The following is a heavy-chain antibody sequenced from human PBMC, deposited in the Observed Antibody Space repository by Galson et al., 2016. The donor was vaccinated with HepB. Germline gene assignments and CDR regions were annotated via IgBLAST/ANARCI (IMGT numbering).Heavy chain of an antibody. D-gene: IGHD2-2*01. CDR3: ARDSWDIVVVSPAMFTFDI. Sequence: SLRLSCAASGFTFSSYSMNWVRQAPGKGLEWVSYISSGAIYYSDSVKGRFTISRDNAKNSLYLQMNRLRAEDTAVYYCARDSWDIVVVSPAMFTFDIWGQGTMVTVSS. V-gene: IGHV3-48*04. CDR1: GFTFSSYS. CDR2: ISSGAI. J-gene: IGHJ3*02.